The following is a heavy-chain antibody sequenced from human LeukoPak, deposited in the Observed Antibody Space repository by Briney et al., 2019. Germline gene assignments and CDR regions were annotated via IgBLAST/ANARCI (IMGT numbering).Heavy chain of an antibody. J-gene: IGHJ4*02. D-gene: IGHD3-10*01. V-gene: IGHV4-59*01. CDR3: ARGTAYYYGSGSYYPY. Sequence: SETLSLTCTVSGGSISSYYWSWIRQPPGKGLEWIGYIYYSGSTNYNPSLKSRVTKSVDTSKNQFSLKLSSVTAADTAVYYCARGTAYYYGSGSYYPYWGQGTLVTVSS. CDR1: GGSISSYY. CDR2: IYYSGST.